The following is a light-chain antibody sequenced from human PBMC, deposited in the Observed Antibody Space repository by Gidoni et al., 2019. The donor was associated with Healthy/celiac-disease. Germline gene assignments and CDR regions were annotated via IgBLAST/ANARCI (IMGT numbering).Light chain of an antibody. J-gene: IGLJ2*01. V-gene: IGLV1-40*01. CDR2: SNT. CDR1: SANIGAGYD. Sequence: QSVRTQPPSMSAAPGHRVAISCTGSSANIGAGYDVHWYQQVPGTAPKLLTFSNTNRRSGVPDRVSGSKSGTSASLAITVLQAEDEADYYCQSYDSSLGGNVVFGGGTKLTVL. CDR3: QSYDSSLGGNVV.